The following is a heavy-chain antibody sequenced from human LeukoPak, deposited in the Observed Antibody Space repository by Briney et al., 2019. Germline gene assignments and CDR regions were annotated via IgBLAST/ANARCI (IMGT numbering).Heavy chain of an antibody. CDR1: GFTFSSYA. V-gene: IGHV3-30-3*01. Sequence: PGRSLRLSCAASGFTFSSYAMHWVRQAPGKGLEWVAVMSYDGSNKYYADSVKGRFTISRDNSKNTLYLQMNSLRAEDTAVYYCARDQQLVNYYYGMDVWGQGTTVTVSS. D-gene: IGHD6-6*01. J-gene: IGHJ6*02. CDR3: ARDQQLVNYYYGMDV. CDR2: MSYDGSNK.